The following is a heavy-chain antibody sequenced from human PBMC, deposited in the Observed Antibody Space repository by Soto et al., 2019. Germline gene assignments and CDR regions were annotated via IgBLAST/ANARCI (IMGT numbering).Heavy chain of an antibody. CDR3: ASYGSGSYYKGNWFDP. D-gene: IGHD3-10*01. CDR1: GGSISSGGYS. V-gene: IGHV4-30-2*01. J-gene: IGHJ5*02. CDR2: IYHSGST. Sequence: SETLSLTCAVSGGSISSGGYSWSWIRQPPGKGLEWIGYIYHSGSTYYNPSLKSRVTISVDRSKNQFSLKLSSVTAADTAVYYCASYGSGSYYKGNWFDPWGQATLVTVSS.